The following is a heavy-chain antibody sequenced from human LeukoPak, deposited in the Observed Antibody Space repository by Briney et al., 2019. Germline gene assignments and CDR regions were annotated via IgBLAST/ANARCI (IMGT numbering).Heavy chain of an antibody. CDR2: ISGSGGST. D-gene: IGHD3-22*01. J-gene: IGHJ4*02. Sequence: GGSLRLSCAASGFTFSSYAMSWVRQAPGKGLEWVSAISGSGGSTYYADSVKGRFTISRDNSKNTLYLQMNSLRAGDTAIYYCAKSSYYDSSGFYREYYFDYWGQGTLVPVSS. CDR3: AKSSYYDSSGFYREYYFDY. V-gene: IGHV3-23*01. CDR1: GFTFSSYA.